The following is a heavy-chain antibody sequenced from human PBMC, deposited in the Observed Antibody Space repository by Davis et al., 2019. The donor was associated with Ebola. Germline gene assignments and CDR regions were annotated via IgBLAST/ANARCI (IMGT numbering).Heavy chain of an antibody. CDR1: GGTFSSYA. V-gene: IGHV1-69*06. J-gene: IGHJ6*02. CDR3: ASRSTRFLEWLSPRYYYYGMDV. CDR2: IIPIFGTA. D-gene: IGHD3-3*01. Sequence: SVKVSCKASGGTFSSYAISWVRQAPGQGLEWMGGIIPIFGTANYAQKFQGRVTITADKSTSTAYMELSSLRSEDTAVYYCASRSTRFLEWLSPRYYYYGMDVWGQGTTVTVSS.